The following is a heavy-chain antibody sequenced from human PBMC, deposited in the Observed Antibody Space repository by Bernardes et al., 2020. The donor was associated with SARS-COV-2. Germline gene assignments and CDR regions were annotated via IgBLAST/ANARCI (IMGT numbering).Heavy chain of an antibody. CDR2: IYYRGRT. Sequence: SETLSLTCKVSGGSISSSSYAWGWILQPPGKGLEWFGNIYYRGRTFQNPSLKSRVTISVDTSKNQFALRLTSVTAADTAVYYCASLFQFDWLLEPSFQYWGKGALVTVSS. J-gene: IGHJ4*02. D-gene: IGHD3-9*01. CDR1: GGSISSSSYA. V-gene: IGHV4-39*01. CDR3: ASLFQFDWLLEPSFQY.